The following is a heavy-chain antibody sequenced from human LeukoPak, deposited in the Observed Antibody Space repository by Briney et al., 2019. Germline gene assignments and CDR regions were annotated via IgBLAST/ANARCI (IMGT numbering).Heavy chain of an antibody. CDR2: IYWDDDK. D-gene: IGHD6-13*01. CDR1: GFSLSTSGVG. CDR3: AHKSGAAAGSYFDY. Sequence: SGPTLVNPTQTLTLTCTFSGFSLSTSGVGVGWIRQPPGKALEWLALIYWDDDKRYSPSLKSRLTIAKDTSKNQVVLTMTNMDPVDTATYYCAHKSGAAAGSYFDYWGQGTLVTVSS. J-gene: IGHJ4*02. V-gene: IGHV2-5*02.